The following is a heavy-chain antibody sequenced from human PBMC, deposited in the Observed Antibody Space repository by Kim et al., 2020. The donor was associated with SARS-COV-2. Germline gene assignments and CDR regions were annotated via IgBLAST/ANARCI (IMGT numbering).Heavy chain of an antibody. CDR2: INHSGST. Sequence: SETLSLTCAVYGGSFSGYYWSWIRQPPGKGLEWIGEINHSGSTNYNPSLKSRVTISVDTSKNQFSLKLSSVTAADTAVYYCARGYPHYGMDVWGQGTTVTVSS. CDR3: ARGYPHYGMDV. CDR1: GGSFSGYY. V-gene: IGHV4-34*01. J-gene: IGHJ6*02.